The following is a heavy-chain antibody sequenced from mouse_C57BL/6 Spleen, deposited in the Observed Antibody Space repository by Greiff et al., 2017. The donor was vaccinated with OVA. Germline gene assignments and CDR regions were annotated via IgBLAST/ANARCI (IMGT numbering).Heavy chain of an antibody. D-gene: IGHD1-1*01. CDR3: ARGYGSSYVGTWFAY. J-gene: IGHJ3*01. Sequence: QLQESGPGMVKPSQSLSLTCTVTGYSITSGYDWHWIRHFPGNKLEWMGYISYSGSTNYNPSLKSRISITHDTSKNHFFLKLNSVTTEDTATYYCARGYGSSYVGTWFAYWGQGTLVTVSA. V-gene: IGHV3-1*01. CDR2: ISYSGST. CDR1: GYSITSGYD.